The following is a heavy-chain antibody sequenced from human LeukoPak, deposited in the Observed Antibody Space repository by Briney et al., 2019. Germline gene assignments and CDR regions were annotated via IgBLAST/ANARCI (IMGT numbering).Heavy chain of an antibody. V-gene: IGHV3-7*01. D-gene: IGHD3-3*01. CDR2: INQDGSVK. Sequence: GSLRLSCAASGFAFSTYWMDWVRPAPGKGLEWVGNINQDGSVKHYVDSVRGRFTISRDNARNSVYLQMIALRVEDTAVYYCTRDFVFWGQGTLVTASS. CDR3: TRDFVF. CDR1: GFAFSTYW. J-gene: IGHJ4*02.